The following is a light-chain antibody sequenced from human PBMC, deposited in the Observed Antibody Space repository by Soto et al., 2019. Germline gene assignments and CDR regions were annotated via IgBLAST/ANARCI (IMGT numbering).Light chain of an antibody. J-gene: IGKJ2*01. CDR1: QSVTSSF. V-gene: IGKV3-20*01. CDR2: GAS. Sequence: EIVLTQSPGTLSLSPGERATLSCRTSQSVTSSFVAWYQQRPGQAPRLLIYGASTRATDIPARFRGSGSGRDFTLTISRLEPEDFAVYYCQHYGKSPPYTFGQGTKLEI. CDR3: QHYGKSPPYT.